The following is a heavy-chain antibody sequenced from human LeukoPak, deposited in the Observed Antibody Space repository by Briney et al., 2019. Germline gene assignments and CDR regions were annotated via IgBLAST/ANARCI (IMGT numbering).Heavy chain of an antibody. J-gene: IGHJ6*02. V-gene: IGHV4-34*01. CDR2: INHSGST. D-gene: IGHD3-3*01. CDR1: GGSFSGYY. Sequence: SETLSLTCAVYGGSFSGYYWSWIRQPPGKGLEWIGEINHSGSTNYNPSLKSRVTISVDTSKNQFSLKLSSVTAADTAVYYCAGKTHNYDFWSGYLYGMDVWGQGTTVTVSS. CDR3: AGKTHNYDFWSGYLYGMDV.